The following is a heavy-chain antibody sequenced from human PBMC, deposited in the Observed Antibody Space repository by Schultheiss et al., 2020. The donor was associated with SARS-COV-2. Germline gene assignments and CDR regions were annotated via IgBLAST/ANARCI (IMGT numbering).Heavy chain of an antibody. CDR2: INHSGST. V-gene: IGHV4-34*01. CDR1: GGSFSGYY. D-gene: IGHD5-18*01. Sequence: SETLSLTCAVYGGSFSGYYWSWIRQPPGKGLEWIGEINHSGSTNYNPSLKSRVTISVDTSKNQFSLKLSSVTAAVTAVYYCARGPKYSYGFYYYYGMDVWGQGTTVTVSS. J-gene: IGHJ6*02. CDR3: ARGPKYSYGFYYYYGMDV.